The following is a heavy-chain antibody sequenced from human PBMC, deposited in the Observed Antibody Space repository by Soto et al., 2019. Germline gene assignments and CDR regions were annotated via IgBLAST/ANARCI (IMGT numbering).Heavy chain of an antibody. CDR1: GGSFSGYS. Sequence: QVQLQQWGAGLLKPSETLSLTCAVYGGSFSGYSWTWIRQPPGKGLEWIGQINHSGSANYNPSLKSRVTISVGTSKNHFPLDLSSMPAADTAVYYCARGLFSEDYYSGGWYYFDSWGQGTLVTVSS. CDR2: INHSGSA. D-gene: IGHD3-10*01. CDR3: ARGLFSEDYYSGGWYYFDS. V-gene: IGHV4-34*01. J-gene: IGHJ4*02.